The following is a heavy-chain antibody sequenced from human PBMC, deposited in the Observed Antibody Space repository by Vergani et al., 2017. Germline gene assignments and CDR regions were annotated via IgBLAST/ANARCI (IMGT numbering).Heavy chain of an antibody. D-gene: IGHD3-22*01. CDR3: ARGGYYDSSGYYIPFDY. CDR1: GGSFSGYY. Sequence: QVQLQQWGAGLLKPSETLSLTCAVYGGSFSGYYWSWIRQPPGKGLEWIGEINHSGSTNYNPSLKSRVTISVDTSKNQFSLKRSSVTAADTAVYYCARGGYYDSSGYYIPFDYWGQGTLVTVSS. J-gene: IGHJ4*02. V-gene: IGHV4-34*01. CDR2: INHSGST.